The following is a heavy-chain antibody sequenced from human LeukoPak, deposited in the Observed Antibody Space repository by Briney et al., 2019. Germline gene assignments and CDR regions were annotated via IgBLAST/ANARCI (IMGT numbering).Heavy chain of an antibody. CDR1: GYTFTGYY. D-gene: IGHD3-10*01. CDR2: INPNSGGT. J-gene: IGHJ5*02. Sequence: ASVKVSCKASGYTFTGYYMHWVRQAPGQGLEWMGRINPNSGGTNYAQKFQGRVTMTKDTSISTGYMELSRLRSDDTAVYYCARAPLGYNWFDPWGQGTLVTVSS. CDR3: ARAPLGYNWFDP. V-gene: IGHV1-2*06.